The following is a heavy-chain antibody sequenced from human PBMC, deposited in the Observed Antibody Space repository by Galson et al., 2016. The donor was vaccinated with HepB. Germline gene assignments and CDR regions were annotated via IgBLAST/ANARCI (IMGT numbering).Heavy chain of an antibody. CDR1: YPFSIGW. CDR2: IWPPDSKS. D-gene: IGHD3-9*01. V-gene: IGHV5-51*01. J-gene: IGHJ4*02. CDR3: ALAYFSSSFYDY. Sequence: QSGAEVKKPGESLKISCSYPFSIGWIGWVRQMPGKGLEWMGIIWPPDSKSKYSPSFEGRVTFSVDKSTNTAYLQWSSLEASDTGMYYCALAYFSSSFYDYWGQGTLVTGSS.